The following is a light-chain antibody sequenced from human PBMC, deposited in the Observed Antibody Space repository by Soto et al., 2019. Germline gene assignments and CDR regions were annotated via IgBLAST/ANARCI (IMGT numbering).Light chain of an antibody. V-gene: IGLV2-23*01. CDR1: SSDVGSYNL. CDR2: EGS. J-gene: IGLJ1*01. CDR3: CSYAGSNFYV. Sequence: QSALTQPASVSGSPGQSITISCTGTSSDVGSYNLVSWYQQHPGKAPKLMIYEGSKRPSGVSNRFSGSKSGNTASLTISGLQAEDEADYYCCSYAGSNFYVFGPGTKVTVL.